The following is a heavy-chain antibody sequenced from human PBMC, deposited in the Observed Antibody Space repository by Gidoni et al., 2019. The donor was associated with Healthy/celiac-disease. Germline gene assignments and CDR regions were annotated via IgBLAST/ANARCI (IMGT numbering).Heavy chain of an antibody. J-gene: IGHJ6*02. Sequence: QVQLVESGGGVVQPGRSLRLSCAASGFTFSSYGMHWVRQAPGKGLEWVAVISYDGSNKYYADSVKGRFTISRDNSKNTLNLQMNSLRAEDTAVYYCAAGAATPGRDYYYYGMDVWGQGTTVTVSS. CDR3: AAGAATPGRDYYYYGMDV. CDR2: ISYDGSNK. D-gene: IGHD1-26*01. CDR1: GFTFSSYG. V-gene: IGHV3-30*03.